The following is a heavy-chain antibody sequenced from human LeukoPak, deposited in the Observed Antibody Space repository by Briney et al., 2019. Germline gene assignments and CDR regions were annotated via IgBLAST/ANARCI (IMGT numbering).Heavy chain of an antibody. J-gene: IGHJ4*02. CDR1: GFTFSSYG. Sequence: QTGGPLRLSCAASGFTFSSYGMHWVRQAPGKGLEWVAVISYDGSNKYYADSVKGRFTISRDNSKNTLYLQMNSLRAEDTAVYYCAKGNGYYFDYWGQGTLVTVSS. CDR3: AKGNGYYFDY. CDR2: ISYDGSNK. D-gene: IGHD1-1*01. V-gene: IGHV3-30*18.